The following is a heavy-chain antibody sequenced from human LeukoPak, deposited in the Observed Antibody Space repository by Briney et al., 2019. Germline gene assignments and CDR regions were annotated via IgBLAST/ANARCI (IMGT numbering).Heavy chain of an antibody. D-gene: IGHD2-2*01. CDR1: GFTFSSYA. Sequence: GGSLRLSCAASGFTFSSYAMSWVRQAPGKGLEWVSGISGSGGSTYHADSVKGRFTISRDNSKNTLYLQMNSLRAEDTAVYYCAKIPTSIVPAAIGYFDYWGQGTLVTVSS. CDR3: AKIPTSIVPAAIGYFDY. V-gene: IGHV3-23*01. CDR2: ISGSGGST. J-gene: IGHJ4*02.